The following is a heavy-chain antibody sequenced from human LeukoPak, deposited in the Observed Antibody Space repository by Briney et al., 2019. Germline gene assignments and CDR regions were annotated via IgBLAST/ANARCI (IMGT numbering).Heavy chain of an antibody. D-gene: IGHD3-9*01. CDR3: AGSRYYHIVTGYTSYYYYYMDV. J-gene: IGHJ6*03. V-gene: IGHV1-69*05. CDR2: IIPIFGTA. Sequence: SVKLSCKASAGTFSIYAFNWVRQAPGQGLEWMGGIIPIFGTANYAQNFQDRVTIITDESTRTSYMELSSLRSEDTAVYYCAGSRYYHIVTGYTSYYYYYMDVWGKGTTVTVSS. CDR1: AGTFSIYA.